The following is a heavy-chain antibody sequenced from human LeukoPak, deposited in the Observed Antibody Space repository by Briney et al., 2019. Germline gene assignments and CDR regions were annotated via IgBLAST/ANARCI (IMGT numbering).Heavy chain of an antibody. D-gene: IGHD3-22*01. J-gene: IGHJ6*03. V-gene: IGHV1-69*13. CDR3: ARGERYYDSSGYYFGYYYYYYYMDV. Sequence: SVKVSCKASGYTFTSYGITWVRQAPGQGLEWMGGIIPIFGTANYAQKFQGRVTITADESTSTAYMELSSLRSEDTAVYYCARGERYYDSSGYYFGYYYYYYYMDVWGKGTTVTISS. CDR1: GYTFTSYG. CDR2: IIPIFGTA.